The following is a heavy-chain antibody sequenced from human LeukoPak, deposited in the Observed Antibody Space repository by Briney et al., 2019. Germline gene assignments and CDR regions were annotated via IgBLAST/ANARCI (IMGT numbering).Heavy chain of an antibody. CDR2: INPNSGGT. Sequence: ASVKVSCKASGYTFTGYYMHWVRQAPGQGLEWMGWINPNSGGTNYEQKFQGRVTMTRDTSISTAYMELSRLRSDDTAVYYCARVRVYSYGPYYFDYWGQGTLVTVSS. CDR3: ARVRVYSYGPYYFDY. D-gene: IGHD5-18*01. J-gene: IGHJ4*02. V-gene: IGHV1-2*02. CDR1: GYTFTGYY.